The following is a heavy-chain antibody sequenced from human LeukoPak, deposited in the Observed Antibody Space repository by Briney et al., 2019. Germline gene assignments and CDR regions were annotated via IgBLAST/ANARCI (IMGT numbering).Heavy chain of an antibody. CDR3: AKVVVEGATTNWFDP. J-gene: IGHJ5*02. Sequence: GGSLRLSCAASGFTFSTYGMHWVRQAPGKGLEWVVGISYDGSNKDYADSVKGRFTISRDNSKNTLHLQMNSLRAEDRAVYYCAKVVVEGATTNWFDPWGQGTLVTVSS. CDR1: GFTFSTYG. CDR2: ISYDGSNK. D-gene: IGHD2-15*01. V-gene: IGHV3-30*18.